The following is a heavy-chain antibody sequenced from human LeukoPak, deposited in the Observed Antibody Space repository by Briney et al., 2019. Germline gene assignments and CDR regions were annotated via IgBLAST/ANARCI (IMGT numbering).Heavy chain of an antibody. V-gene: IGHV3-21*01. Sequence: GGSLRLSCAASGFTFSSYSMNWVRQAPGKGLEWVSSISSSSGYIYYADSVKGRLTISRDNAKNSLYLQMNSLRAEDTAVYYCARDGLLWFGEFLIDYWGQGTLVTVSS. CDR1: GFTFSSYS. CDR2: ISSSSGYI. J-gene: IGHJ4*02. D-gene: IGHD3-10*01. CDR3: ARDGLLWFGEFLIDY.